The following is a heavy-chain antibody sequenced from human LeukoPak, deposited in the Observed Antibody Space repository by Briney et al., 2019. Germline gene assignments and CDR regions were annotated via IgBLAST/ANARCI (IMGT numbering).Heavy chain of an antibody. V-gene: IGHV3-30*04. CDR3: ARAARWVRDAFDI. CDR2: ISYDGSNK. Sequence: PGGSLRLSCAASGFTFSSYAMHWVRQAPGKGLEWVAVISYDGSNKYYADSVKGRFTISRDNSKNTLYLQMNSLRAEDTAVYYCARAARWVRDAFDIWGQGTMVTVSS. CDR1: GFTFSSYA. D-gene: IGHD2-15*01. J-gene: IGHJ3*02.